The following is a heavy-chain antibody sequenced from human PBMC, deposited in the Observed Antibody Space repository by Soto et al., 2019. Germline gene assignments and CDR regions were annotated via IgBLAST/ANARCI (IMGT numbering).Heavy chain of an antibody. D-gene: IGHD3-16*02. CDR2: ISGSGGST. J-gene: IGHJ4*02. Sequence: LRLSCAASGFTFSSYAMSWVRQAPGKGLEWVSAISGSGGSTYYADSVKGRFTISRDNSKNTLYLQMNSLRAEDTAVYYCAKDYDYVWGSYRRPGGIDYWGQGTLGTVS. CDR1: GFTFSSYA. V-gene: IGHV3-23*01. CDR3: AKDYDYVWGSYRRPGGIDY.